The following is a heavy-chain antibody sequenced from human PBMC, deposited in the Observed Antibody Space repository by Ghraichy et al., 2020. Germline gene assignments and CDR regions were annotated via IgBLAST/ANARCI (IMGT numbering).Heavy chain of an antibody. V-gene: IGHV4-59*01. CDR3: ARETEEMATWD. J-gene: IGHJ4*02. CDR2: IYYSGST. CDR1: GGSISSYY. D-gene: IGHD5-24*01. Sequence: SETLSLTCTVSGGSISSYYWSWIRQPPGKGLEWIGYIYYSGSTNYNPSLKSRVTISVDTSKNQFSLKLSSVTAADTAVYYCARETEEMATWDWGQGTLVTVSS.